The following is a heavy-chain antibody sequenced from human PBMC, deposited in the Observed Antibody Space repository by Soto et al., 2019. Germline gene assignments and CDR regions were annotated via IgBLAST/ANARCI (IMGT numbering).Heavy chain of an antibody. CDR1: FSFRSYV. Sequence: EVQVVESGGGLVKPGGSLRLSGNFSFRSYVMVGFRQAPGKGRGGVASISSGSAFIKYADSVKGRFTISRDNAKNSVSLQMDSLRVEDTAMYYCTRDQGGSYDSWFDPWGRGTLVTVSS. V-gene: IGHV3-21*01. J-gene: IGHJ5*02. D-gene: IGHD1-26*01. CDR3: TRDQGGSYDSWFDP. CDR2: ISSGSAFI.